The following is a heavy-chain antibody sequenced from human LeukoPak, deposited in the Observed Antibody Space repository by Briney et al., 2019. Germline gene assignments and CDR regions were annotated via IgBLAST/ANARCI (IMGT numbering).Heavy chain of an antibody. CDR1: GFTLTDYN. D-gene: IGHD6-19*01. Sequence: PGGSLRLSCGASGFTLTDYNMHWVRQAPGKGLEYVAFIRFDGTTEYYTDSVEGRFTMSRDKSKNTLYLQMNSLRGEDTAVYYCARGAAVALELWGQGTLVTVSS. V-gene: IGHV3-30*02. CDR2: IRFDGTTE. CDR3: ARGAAVALEL. J-gene: IGHJ4*02.